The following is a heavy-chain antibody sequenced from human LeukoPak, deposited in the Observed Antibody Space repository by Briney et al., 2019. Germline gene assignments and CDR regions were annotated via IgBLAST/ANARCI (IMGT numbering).Heavy chain of an antibody. J-gene: IGHJ4*02. D-gene: IGHD6-13*01. CDR3: AKGQYSSSPTLDY. CDR2: ISWNSGSI. CDR1: GFTFDDYA. Sequence: GESLRLSCAASGFTFDDYAMHWVRQAPGKGLEWVSGISWNSGSIGYADSVKGRFTISRDNAKNSLYLQMNSLRAEDTALYYCAKGQYSSSPTLDYWGQGTLVTVSS. V-gene: IGHV3-9*01.